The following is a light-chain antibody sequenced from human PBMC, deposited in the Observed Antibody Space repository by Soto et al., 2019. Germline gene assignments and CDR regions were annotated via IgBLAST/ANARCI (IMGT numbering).Light chain of an antibody. Sequence: DIQMTQSPSSLSASVGDKVTITCQASQGIRNALAWYQQKPGKAPKRLIYGASTLQSGVPSRFSGSGSATEFTLTITSLQPEDFATYYCVQHDTDPLTFGGGTKVDIK. CDR3: VQHDTDPLT. V-gene: IGKV1-17*01. J-gene: IGKJ4*01. CDR1: QGIRNA. CDR2: GAS.